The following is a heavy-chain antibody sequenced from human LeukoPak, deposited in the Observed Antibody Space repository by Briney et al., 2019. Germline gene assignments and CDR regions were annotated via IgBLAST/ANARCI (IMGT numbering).Heavy chain of an antibody. D-gene: IGHD6-13*01. Sequence: ASVKVSCKASGYTFTSYGISWVRHAPGQGLEWMGWISAYNGNTNYAQKLQGRVTMTTDTSTSTAYMELRSLRSDDTAVYYCASAHPRIAAAGEFDYWGQGTLVTVSS. V-gene: IGHV1-18*01. J-gene: IGHJ4*02. CDR1: GYTFTSYG. CDR2: ISAYNGNT. CDR3: ASAHPRIAAAGEFDY.